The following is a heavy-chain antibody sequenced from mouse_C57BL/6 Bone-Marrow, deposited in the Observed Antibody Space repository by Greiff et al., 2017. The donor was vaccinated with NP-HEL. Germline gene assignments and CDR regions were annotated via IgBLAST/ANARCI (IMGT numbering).Heavy chain of an antibody. Sequence: VKLVESGPGLVKPSQSLFLTCSITGFTITSGYYWIWIRQSPGKPLEWMGYITHSGETFYNPSLQSPISITRDTSKNQFCLQLNSVTTEDTAMYYGAGDYDGYWYFDVWGTGTTVTVSS. CDR1: GFTITSGYY. V-gene: IGHV12-3*01. CDR2: ITHSGET. D-gene: IGHD2-3*01. CDR3: AGDYDGYWYFDV. J-gene: IGHJ1*03.